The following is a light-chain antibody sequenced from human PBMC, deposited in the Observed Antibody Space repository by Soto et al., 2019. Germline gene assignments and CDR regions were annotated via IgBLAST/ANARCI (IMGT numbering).Light chain of an antibody. J-gene: IGKJ3*01. CDR2: ASS. CDR3: QQSSTAPFT. V-gene: IGKV1-39*01. Sequence: DIQMTQSPSSLSASVGDRVTITCRASQNIKNYLNWYQQKPGKAPKLLIYASSSLQSGVPSRFSGSGSRTDFTLTISSLQPEDFATYYCQQSSTAPFTFGPGTKVDIK. CDR1: QNIKNY.